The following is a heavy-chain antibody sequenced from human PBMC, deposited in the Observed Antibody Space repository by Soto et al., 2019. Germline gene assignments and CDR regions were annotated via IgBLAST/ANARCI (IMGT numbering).Heavy chain of an antibody. D-gene: IGHD6-19*01. CDR1: GFTFSNYA. Sequence: EVQLLESGGGLVQPGGSLRLSCEASGFTFSNYAMSWVRQAPGKGLEWVSYISGSGGTTYYADSVKGRFTISRDNSKNTLYLQMNSLRAEDTAVYYCAKDRTNTHNSGWSLSDYWGQGTLVTVSS. CDR2: ISGSGGTT. J-gene: IGHJ4*02. V-gene: IGHV3-23*01. CDR3: AKDRTNTHNSGWSLSDY.